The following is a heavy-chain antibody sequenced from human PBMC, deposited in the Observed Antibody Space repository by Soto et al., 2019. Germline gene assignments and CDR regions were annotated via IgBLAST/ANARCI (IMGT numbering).Heavy chain of an antibody. V-gene: IGHV5-51*01. CDR3: ARTHIAATPRAWFDP. J-gene: IGHJ5*02. D-gene: IGHD5-12*01. Sequence: HGESLKISCKASGYRFTSDWIGWVRQVPGKGLEWMGIIYPSDSDTKYNPSFQGQVTISADKSINTAYLQWSSLKALDTAIYYCARTHIAATPRAWFDPWGQGTLGTVSS. CDR2: IYPSDSDT. CDR1: GYRFTSDW.